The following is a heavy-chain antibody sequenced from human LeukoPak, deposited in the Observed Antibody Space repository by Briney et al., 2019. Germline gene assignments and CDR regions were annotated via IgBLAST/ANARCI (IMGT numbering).Heavy chain of an antibody. CDR1: GFTFIDYY. Sequence: GASVKVSCKASGFTFIDYYIHWVRQAPGQGLEWMGIINPSGGITTFAQKFQGGVTMTRDTSISTAYMELSRLRSDDTAVYYCARESDLGYYYDSSGPLGWFDPWGQGTLVTVSS. CDR2: INPSGGIT. D-gene: IGHD3-22*01. J-gene: IGHJ5*02. V-gene: IGHV1-46*01. CDR3: ARESDLGYYYDSSGPLGWFDP.